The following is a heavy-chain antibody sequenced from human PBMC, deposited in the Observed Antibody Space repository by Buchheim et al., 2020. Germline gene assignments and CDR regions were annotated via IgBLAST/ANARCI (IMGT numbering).Heavy chain of an antibody. CDR3: ARVGWYSELALDY. CDR1: GFTFSSYW. J-gene: IGHJ4*02. Sequence: EVQLVESGGGLVQPGGSLRLSCAASGFTFSSYWMHWVRQAPGKGLVWVARINSDGSRPSYADSVKGRFTISRDNAKNRLYLQMNSLRAEDTAVYYCARVGWYSELALDYWGQGTL. CDR2: INSDGSRP. V-gene: IGHV3-74*01. D-gene: IGHD6-13*01.